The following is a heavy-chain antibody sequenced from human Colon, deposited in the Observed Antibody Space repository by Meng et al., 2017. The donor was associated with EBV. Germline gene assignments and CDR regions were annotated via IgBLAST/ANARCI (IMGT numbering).Heavy chain of an antibody. CDR1: NGSISSCNS. CDR2: IYHSGST. J-gene: IGHJ4*02. Sequence: QVHLEESGPGLVXPXXXXXLTXAXSNGSISSCNSWTWVRQPPGKGLEWIGEIYHSGSTNYNPSLKSRVTISVDESKNQFSLRLSSVTAADTAVYYCARVGAYCGGDCYHPRWGQGTLVTVSS. V-gene: IGHV4-4*02. D-gene: IGHD2-21*02. CDR3: ARVGAYCGGDCYHPR.